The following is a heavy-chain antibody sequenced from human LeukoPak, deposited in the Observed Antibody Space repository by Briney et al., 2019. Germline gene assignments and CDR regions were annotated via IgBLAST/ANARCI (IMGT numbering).Heavy chain of an antibody. CDR1: GFTFSSYA. V-gene: IGHV3-23*01. Sequence: PGGSLRLSCAASGFTFSSYAMSWVRQAPGKGLEWVSAISGSGGSTYYADYVKGRFTISRDNSKNTLYLQMNSLRAEDTAVYYCAKDRVVRGVTHFFDYWGQGTLVTVSS. J-gene: IGHJ4*02. CDR3: AKDRVVRGVTHFFDY. D-gene: IGHD3-10*01. CDR2: ISGSGGST.